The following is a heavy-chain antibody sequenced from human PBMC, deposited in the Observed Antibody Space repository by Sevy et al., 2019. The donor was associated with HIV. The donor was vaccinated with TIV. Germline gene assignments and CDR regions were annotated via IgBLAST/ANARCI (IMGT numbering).Heavy chain of an antibody. CDR3: TRWKAAQSIFDY. Sequence: GGSLRLSCTASGFTCGDYCMSWVRQAPGKGLEWVAFLKSDVYGGTVDHAASVRGRFVISMDDSKTIAYLQMNDLKTEDTGVYYCTRWKAAQSIFDYWGQGALVTVSS. CDR1: GFTCGDYC. V-gene: IGHV3-49*04. J-gene: IGHJ4*02. D-gene: IGHD6-13*01. CDR2: LKSDVYGGTV.